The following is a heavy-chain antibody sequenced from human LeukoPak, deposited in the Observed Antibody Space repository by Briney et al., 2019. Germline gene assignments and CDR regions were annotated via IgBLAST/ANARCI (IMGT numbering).Heavy chain of an antibody. D-gene: IGHD3-3*02. J-gene: IGHJ2*01. CDR2: INWIGSSK. V-gene: IGHV3-20*04. CDR3: AKKWGAFSWYFQL. Sequence: GGSLRLSCAASGFTFGGYGMNWVRQVPGKGLEWVSGINWIGSSKGYGDSVKGRFTISRDHAKNSLYLQMNSLRAEDTALYYCAKKWGAFSWYFQLWRRGTLVSVSS. CDR1: GFTFGGYG.